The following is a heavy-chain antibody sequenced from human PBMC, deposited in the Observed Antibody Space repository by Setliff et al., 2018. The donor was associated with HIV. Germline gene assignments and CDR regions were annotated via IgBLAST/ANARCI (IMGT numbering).Heavy chain of an antibody. V-gene: IGHV4-59*01. CDR2: IYYSGST. CDR3: ARGDGTKYYYYYYMDV. J-gene: IGHJ6*03. CDR1: GGSISSYY. Sequence: PSETLSLTCTVXGGSISSYYWSWIRQPPGKGLEWIGYIYYSGSTNYNPSLKSRVTISVDTSKNQFSLKLSSVTAADTAVYYCARGDGTKYYYYYYMDVWGKGTXXTVSS. D-gene: IGHD1-7*01.